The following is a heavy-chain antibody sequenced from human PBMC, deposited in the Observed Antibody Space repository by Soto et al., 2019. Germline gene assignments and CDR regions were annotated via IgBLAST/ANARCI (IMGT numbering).Heavy chain of an antibody. Sequence: QVQLVESGGGAVQPGRSLRLSCAASGFTFSNNGIHWVRQAPGKGLEWVAVISSDGINKYYADSVKGRSTISRDNSKNTPFLQMNSLRVEDTAVYYCAMDLYGGSSRFDYWGQGTLVTVSS. CDR3: AMDLYGGSSRFDY. D-gene: IGHD2-15*01. J-gene: IGHJ4*02. CDR2: ISSDGINK. V-gene: IGHV3-30*03. CDR1: GFTFSNNG.